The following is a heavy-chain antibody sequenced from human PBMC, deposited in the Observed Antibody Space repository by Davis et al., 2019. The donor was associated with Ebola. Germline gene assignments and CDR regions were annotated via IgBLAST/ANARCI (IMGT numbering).Heavy chain of an antibody. CDR2: ISVRSIT. CDR1: GSIFSSYA. Sequence: PGGSLRLSCAASGSIFSSYAMSWVRQAPGKGLEWVSSISVRSITYHADSVKGRFTISRDNSKNTLYRQMNSLRAEDTAVYYCAKVHPPTTVTTGWFDPWGQGTLVTVSS. J-gene: IGHJ5*02. V-gene: IGHV3-23*01. D-gene: IGHD4-17*01. CDR3: AKVHPPTTVTTGWFDP.